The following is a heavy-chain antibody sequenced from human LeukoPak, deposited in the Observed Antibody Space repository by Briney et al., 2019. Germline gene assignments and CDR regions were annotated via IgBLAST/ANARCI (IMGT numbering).Heavy chain of an antibody. D-gene: IGHD2-2*01. CDR3: ARGFTGCSSTSCYGYYYYYYMDV. CDR1: GGSFSGYY. CDR2: INHSGST. Sequence: PSETLSLTCAVYGGSFSGYYWGWICQPPGKGLEWIGEINHSGSTNYNPSLKSRVTISVDTSKNQFSLKLSSVTAADTAVYYCARGFTGCSSTSCYGYYYYYYMDVWGKGTTVTVSS. J-gene: IGHJ6*03. V-gene: IGHV4-34*01.